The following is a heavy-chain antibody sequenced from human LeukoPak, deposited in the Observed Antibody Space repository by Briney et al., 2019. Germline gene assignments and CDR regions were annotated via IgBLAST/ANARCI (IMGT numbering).Heavy chain of an antibody. Sequence: GGSLRLSCAASGFTFSRYWMTWVRQAPGKGLEWVANIKEDGSENSYVESVKGRFTISRDNAKNSLYLQLNSLRAEDTAVYFCARQRYSDYWGRGTLVTVSS. CDR2: IKEDGSEN. J-gene: IGHJ4*02. CDR1: GFTFSRYW. V-gene: IGHV3-7*01. D-gene: IGHD1-1*01. CDR3: ARQRYSDY.